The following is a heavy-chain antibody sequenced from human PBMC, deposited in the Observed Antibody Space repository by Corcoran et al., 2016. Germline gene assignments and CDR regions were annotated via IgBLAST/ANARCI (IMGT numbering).Heavy chain of an antibody. CDR3: ARDPTYDYVWGSYRYYGVDV. V-gene: IGHV4-38-2*02. CDR2: FHHSGST. D-gene: IGHD3-16*02. Sequence: QVQLQESGPGLVKPSETLSLTCTVSSYSISSGYYWGWIRQPPGKGLEWIGSFHHSGSTHYNPSLKSRVTISVDTSKNQFSLKLTSVTAADTAVYYGARDPTYDYVWGSYRYYGVDVWGRGTTVTVSS. CDR1: SYSISSGYY. J-gene: IGHJ6*02.